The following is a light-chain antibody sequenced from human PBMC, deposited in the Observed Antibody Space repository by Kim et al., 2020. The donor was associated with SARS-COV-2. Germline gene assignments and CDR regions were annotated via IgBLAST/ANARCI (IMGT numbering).Light chain of an antibody. V-gene: IGKV1-5*03. Sequence: DIQMTQSPSTLSASVGDRVTITCRASQSISSWLAWYQQKPGKAPKLLIYKAFSLESGVPSRFSGSGSGTEFTLTISSLQPDDFATYYCQQYNSYPYSFGQETKLDI. J-gene: IGKJ2*03. CDR1: QSISSW. CDR3: QQYNSYPYS. CDR2: KAF.